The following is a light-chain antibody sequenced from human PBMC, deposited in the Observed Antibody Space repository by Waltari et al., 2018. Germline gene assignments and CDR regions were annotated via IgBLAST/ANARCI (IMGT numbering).Light chain of an antibody. Sequence: QPALNQPASVSASPGESITISCTATSSDVGDFNYASWYQQHPGKAPKFIIYDVSIRPSGVSHRFSGSKSGNTASLTISGLQAEDEAVYYCSSFTTSSTLLFGGGTKLTVL. CDR1: SSDVGDFNY. J-gene: IGLJ2*01. CDR3: SSFTTSSTLL. CDR2: DVS. V-gene: IGLV2-14*03.